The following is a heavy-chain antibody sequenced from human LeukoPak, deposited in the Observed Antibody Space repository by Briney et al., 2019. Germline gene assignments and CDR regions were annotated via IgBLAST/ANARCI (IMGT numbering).Heavy chain of an antibody. V-gene: IGHV4-30-2*01. CDR2: IYHSGST. J-gene: IGHJ5*02. CDR3: ARAGSGSYLVWFDP. Sequence: SQTLSLTCAVSGGSISSGGYSWSWIRQPPGKGLEWIGYIYHSGSTYYNPSLKSRVTISVDGSKNQFSLKLSSVTAADTAVYYCARAGSGSYLVWFDPWGQGTLVTVSS. CDR1: GGSISSGGYS. D-gene: IGHD3-10*01.